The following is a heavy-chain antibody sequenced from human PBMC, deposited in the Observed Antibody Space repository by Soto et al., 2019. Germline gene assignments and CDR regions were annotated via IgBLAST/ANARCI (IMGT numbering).Heavy chain of an antibody. V-gene: IGHV3-30*18. CDR3: WKGGLPFLEVLTYFDL. CDR2: ISYDGSNK. Sequence: GGSLRLSCAASGFTFSSYGMHWVRQAPGKGLEWVAVISYDGSNKYYVDSVKGRFTISRDNSKNTLYLQMNSLRAEDTAVYYWWKGGLPFLEVLTYFDLRGQGTLVTVSS. D-gene: IGHD3-3*01. CDR1: GFTFSSYG. J-gene: IGHJ4*02.